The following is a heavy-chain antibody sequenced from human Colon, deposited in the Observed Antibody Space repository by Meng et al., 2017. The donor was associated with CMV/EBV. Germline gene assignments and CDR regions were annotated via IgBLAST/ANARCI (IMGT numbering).Heavy chain of an antibody. V-gene: IGHV1-58*01. CDR2: VVVASGST. CDR3: AFCTTTRCYGNFDP. D-gene: IGHD2-2*01. J-gene: IGHJ5*02. CDR1: GVTFTTSV. Sequence: SVKVSCKASGVTFTTSVVQWVRQSRGQRPEWIGWVVVASGSTNYAQKFQGRIAITRDVSTSTAYMELGNLRSEDTAVYYCAFCTTTRCYGNFDPWGQGTLVTVSS.